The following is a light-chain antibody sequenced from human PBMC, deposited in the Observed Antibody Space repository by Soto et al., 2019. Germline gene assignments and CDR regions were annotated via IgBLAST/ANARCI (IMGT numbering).Light chain of an antibody. Sequence: QSVLTQPPSASGTPGQRVTISCSGSSSNIGTYSVYWYQQLPGTAPKLLIYGNSQRPSGVPDRFSASKSGTSASLAISGLQSEDEADYYCAAWDDSLNAVVFGGGTKLTV. V-gene: IGLV1-44*01. J-gene: IGLJ2*01. CDR1: SSNIGTYS. CDR3: AAWDDSLNAVV. CDR2: GNS.